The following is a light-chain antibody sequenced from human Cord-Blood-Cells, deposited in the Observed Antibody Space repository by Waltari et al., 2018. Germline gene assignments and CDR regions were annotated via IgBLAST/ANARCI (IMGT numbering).Light chain of an antibody. J-gene: IGLJ3*02. CDR3: AAWDDSLSGRV. V-gene: IGLV1-47*01. Sequence: QSVLTQPPSASGTPGQRVTISCSGRSSNIGSNYVYWYQQLPGPAPKLLIYRNNQRPSGVPARFSGSKSGTSASLAISGLRSEDEADYYCAAWDDSLSGRVFGGGTKLTVL. CDR2: RNN. CDR1: SSNIGSNY.